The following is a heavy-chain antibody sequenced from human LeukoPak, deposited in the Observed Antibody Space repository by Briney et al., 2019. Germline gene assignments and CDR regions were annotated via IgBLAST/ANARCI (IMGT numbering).Heavy chain of an antibody. CDR2: INPNSGGT. CDR3: ARDPLSWWQQLGDWFDP. CDR1: GYTFTGYY. V-gene: IGHV1-2*02. J-gene: IGHJ5*02. D-gene: IGHD6-13*01. Sequence: GASVKVSCKASGYTFTGYYVHWVRQAPGQGLEWMGWINPNSGGTNYAQKFQGRVTMTRDTSTSTAYMELRSLRSDDTAVYYCARDPLSWWQQLGDWFDPWGQGTLVTVSS.